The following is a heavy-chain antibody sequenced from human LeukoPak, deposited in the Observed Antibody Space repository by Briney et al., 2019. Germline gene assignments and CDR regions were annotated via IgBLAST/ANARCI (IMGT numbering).Heavy chain of an antibody. Sequence: SETLSLTCTVSGYSISSGYYWGWIRQPPGKGLEWIGSIYHSGSTYDNPSLKSRATISLDTSKNQISLKLSSVTAADTAVYYCANYYDSSGYYLTWGQGILVTVSS. CDR1: GYSISSGYY. D-gene: IGHD3-22*01. V-gene: IGHV4-38-2*02. CDR3: ANYYDSSGYYLT. CDR2: IYHSGST. J-gene: IGHJ4*02.